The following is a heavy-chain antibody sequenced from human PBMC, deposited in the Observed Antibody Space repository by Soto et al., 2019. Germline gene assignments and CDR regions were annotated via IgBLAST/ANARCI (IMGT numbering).Heavy chain of an antibody. D-gene: IGHD5-12*01. J-gene: IGHJ4*02. CDR1: GFTFSTYA. CDR3: ARRNSSYDYAFDY. V-gene: IGHV3-23*01. Sequence: PGGSLRLSCAASGFTFSTYAMAWVRQAPGKGLEWVSGVSASGLNTDYADPVKGRFYISRDNAKKSVYLQMNSLRAEDTAVYYCARRNSSYDYAFDYWAQGTLVTVSS. CDR2: VSASGLNT.